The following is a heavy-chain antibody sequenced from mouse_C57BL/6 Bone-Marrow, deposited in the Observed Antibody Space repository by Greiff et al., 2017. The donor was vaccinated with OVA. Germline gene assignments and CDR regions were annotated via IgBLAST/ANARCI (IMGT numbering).Heavy chain of an antibody. J-gene: IGHJ3*01. CDR1: GYTFTSYW. D-gene: IGHD1-1*01. V-gene: IGHV1-72*01. Sequence: QVQLQQPGAELVKPGASVKLSCKASGYTFTSYWMHWVKQRPGRGLEWIGRIDPNSGGTKYNEKFKSKATLTVDKPSSTAYMQISSLTSEDSAVYYCARGGYYGKVAWFAYWGQGTLVTVSA. CDR2: IDPNSGGT. CDR3: ARGGYYGKVAWFAY.